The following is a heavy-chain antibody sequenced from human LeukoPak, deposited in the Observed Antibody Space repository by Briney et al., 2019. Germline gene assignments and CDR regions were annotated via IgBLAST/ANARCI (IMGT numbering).Heavy chain of an antibody. CDR1: SGSISSTSYY. Sequence: SETLSLTCTVSSGSISSTSYYWGWLRQPPGKGLEWMGIMHYSGSSSYNSSLQSRVTISVDTSKNQFSLRLSSVTAADTAMYYCARYSSSEGWFDPWGQGTLVTASS. CDR3: ARYSSSEGWFDP. V-gene: IGHV4-39*01. D-gene: IGHD6-13*01. J-gene: IGHJ5*02. CDR2: MHYSGSS.